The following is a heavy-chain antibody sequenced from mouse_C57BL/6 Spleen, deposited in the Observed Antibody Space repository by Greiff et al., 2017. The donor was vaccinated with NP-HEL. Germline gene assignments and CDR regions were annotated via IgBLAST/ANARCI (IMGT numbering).Heavy chain of an antibody. Sequence: VQLQQSGPELVKPGASVKMSCKASGYTFTDYNLHWVKQSHGKSLEWIGYINSNNGGTSYNQKFKGKATLTVNKSSSTAYMELRSLTSEDSAVYYCANYDYENYFDYWGQGTTLTVSS. D-gene: IGHD2-4*01. CDR1: GYTFTDYN. CDR3: ANYDYENYFDY. CDR2: INSNNGGT. V-gene: IGHV1-22*01. J-gene: IGHJ2*01.